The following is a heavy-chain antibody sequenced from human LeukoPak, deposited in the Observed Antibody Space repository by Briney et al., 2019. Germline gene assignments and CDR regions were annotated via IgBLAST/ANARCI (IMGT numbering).Heavy chain of an antibody. V-gene: IGHV4-39*01. CDR3: ARHDGCWYRPAVH. Sequence: SETLSLTCTVSGGSIISSSYYWGWIRQPPGKGLEWIGSIYYSGSTYYNPSLKSRVTISVDTSKNQFSLKLSSVTAADTAVYYGARHDGCWYRPAVHWGQGTLVTVSS. J-gene: IGHJ4*02. D-gene: IGHD1-26*01. CDR1: GGSIISSSYY. CDR2: IYYSGST.